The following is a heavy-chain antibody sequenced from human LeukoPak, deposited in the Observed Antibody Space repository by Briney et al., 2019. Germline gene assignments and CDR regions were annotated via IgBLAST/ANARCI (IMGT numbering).Heavy chain of an antibody. CDR3: ARNNYGRLDY. J-gene: IGHJ4*01. V-gene: IGHV1-69*13. D-gene: IGHD4-17*01. CDR2: IIPIFGTA. Sequence: GASVKVSCKASGYTFTGYYMHWVRQAPGQGLEWMGGIIPIFGTANYAQKFQGRVTITADESTSTAYMELSSLRSEDTAVYYCARNNYGRLDYWGQGTLVTVSS. CDR1: GYTFTGYY.